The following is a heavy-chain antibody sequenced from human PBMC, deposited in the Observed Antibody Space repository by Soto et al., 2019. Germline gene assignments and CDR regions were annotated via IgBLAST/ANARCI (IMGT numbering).Heavy chain of an antibody. V-gene: IGHV1-69*13. Sequence: GASVKVSCKASGGTFSSYAISWVRQAPGQGLEWMGGIIPIFGTANYAQKFQGRVTITADESTSTAYMELSSLRSEDTAVYYCARAAEQQLVYRTQFDYWGQGTLVTVSS. J-gene: IGHJ4*02. CDR3: ARAAEQQLVYRTQFDY. D-gene: IGHD6-13*01. CDR2: IIPIFGTA. CDR1: GGTFSSYA.